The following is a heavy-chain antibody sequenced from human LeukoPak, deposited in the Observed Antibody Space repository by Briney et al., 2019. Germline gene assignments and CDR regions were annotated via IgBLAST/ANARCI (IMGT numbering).Heavy chain of an antibody. CDR3: ARSYGDYLIDY. Sequence: SETLSLTCTVSGGSISDAAYYWSWIRQHPGEGLEWIGYVFYSGSTSYNPSLKSRVTISVDTSKNQFSLKLSSVTAADTAVYYCARSYGDYLIDYWGQGTLVTVSS. CDR2: VFYSGST. V-gene: IGHV4-31*03. CDR1: GGSISDAAYY. D-gene: IGHD4-17*01. J-gene: IGHJ4*02.